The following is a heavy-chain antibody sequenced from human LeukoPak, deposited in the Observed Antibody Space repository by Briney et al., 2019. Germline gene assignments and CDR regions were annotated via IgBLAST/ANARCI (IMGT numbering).Heavy chain of an antibody. CDR1: GFTFSNYW. J-gene: IGHJ4*02. Sequence: GGSLRLSCAASGFTFSNYWMSWVRQAPGQGLEWVAKIKQDGSEKYYVDSVKGRFTISRDNAKSSLYLQLNSLRAEDTAVYYCAREMPFGDSFDYWGQGTLVTISS. CDR2: IKQDGSEK. V-gene: IGHV3-7*01. D-gene: IGHD3-16*01. CDR3: AREMPFGDSFDY.